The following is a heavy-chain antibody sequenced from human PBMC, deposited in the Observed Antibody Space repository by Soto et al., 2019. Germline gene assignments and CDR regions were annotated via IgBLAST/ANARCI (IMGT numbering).Heavy chain of an antibody. CDR1: GFTFSSYA. J-gene: IGHJ6*02. Sequence: VGSLSLSCAASGFTFSSYATHWVRQAPGKGLEGGAVISYDVRNKYYADSVKGRFTISRDNSKNTPYLQMNRLRAEYTAVYYCARAGSHRRYSYGWYGYYGMDVWGQGTTVTFSS. V-gene: IGHV3-30*04. CDR3: ARAGSHRRYSYGWYGYYGMDV. CDR2: ISYDVRNK. D-gene: IGHD5-18*01.